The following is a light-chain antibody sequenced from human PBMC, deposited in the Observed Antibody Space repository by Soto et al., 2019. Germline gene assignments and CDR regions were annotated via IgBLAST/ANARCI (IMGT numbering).Light chain of an antibody. V-gene: IGKV3-15*01. Sequence: EIVMTQSPGTLSVSPGERATLSCRASQSISSSLAWYQQKPGQAPRLLIYGASTRTTAIPARFSGSGSGAEFSLTISGLQYEDFAINCCQQYNDWPLTFGGGTKVDIK. J-gene: IGKJ4*01. CDR3: QQYNDWPLT. CDR1: QSISSS. CDR2: GAS.